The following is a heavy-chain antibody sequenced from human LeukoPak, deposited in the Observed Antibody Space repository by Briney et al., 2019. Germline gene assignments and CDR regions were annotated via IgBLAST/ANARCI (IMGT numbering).Heavy chain of an antibody. Sequence: GGSLRLSCAASGFTFDDYAMHWVRQAPGKGLEWVSLISWDGGSTYYADSVKGRFTISRDNSKNSLYLQMNSLRAEDTALYYCVRSVGKTNWLDPWGQGTLVTVSS. CDR3: VRSVGKTNWLDP. V-gene: IGHV3-43D*03. D-gene: IGHD1-26*01. J-gene: IGHJ5*02. CDR2: ISWDGGST. CDR1: GFTFDDYA.